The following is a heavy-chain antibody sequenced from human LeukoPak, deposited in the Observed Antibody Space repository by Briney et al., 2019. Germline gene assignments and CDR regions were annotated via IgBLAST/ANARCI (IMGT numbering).Heavy chain of an antibody. CDR2: ISGSGGST. J-gene: IGHJ4*02. D-gene: IGHD2-15*01. CDR1: GGSISSYY. Sequence: PSETLSLTCTVSGGSISSYYWSWVRQAPGKGLEWVSAISGSGGSTYYADSVKGRFTISRDNSKNTLYLQMNSLRAEDTAVYYCAKEVVVAAIPFDYWGQGTLDTVSS. V-gene: IGHV3-23*01. CDR3: AKEVVVAAIPFDY.